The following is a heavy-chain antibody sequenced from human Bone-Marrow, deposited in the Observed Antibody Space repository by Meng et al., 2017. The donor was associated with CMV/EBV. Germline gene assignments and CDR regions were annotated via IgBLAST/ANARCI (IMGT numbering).Heavy chain of an antibody. CDR2: INHSGNT. J-gene: IGHJ5*02. CDR1: GGSFSGYY. CDR3: ATVGLGMNWFDP. V-gene: IGHV4-34*01. Sequence: QVQLQQWGAGLLKPSETLSLTCAVYGGSFSGYYWSWIRQPPGKGLEWIAEINHSGNTNYNPSLKSRVTISVDTSKNQFSLKLSSVTAADTAVYYCATVGLGMNWFDPWGQGTLVTVPQ.